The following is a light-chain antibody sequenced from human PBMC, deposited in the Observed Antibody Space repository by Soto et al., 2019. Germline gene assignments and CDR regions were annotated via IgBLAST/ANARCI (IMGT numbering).Light chain of an antibody. CDR1: SSDVGGYHY. J-gene: IGLJ2*01. Sequence: QSALTQPASVSGSPGQSITISCTGTSSDVGGYHYVSWYQHHPGKAPKLMIYDVDNRPSGVSNRFSGSKSGNTASLTISGLQAEDEADYYCNSYTSSSTYVLFGGGTKLTVL. CDR2: DVD. CDR3: NSYTSSSTYVL. V-gene: IGLV2-14*03.